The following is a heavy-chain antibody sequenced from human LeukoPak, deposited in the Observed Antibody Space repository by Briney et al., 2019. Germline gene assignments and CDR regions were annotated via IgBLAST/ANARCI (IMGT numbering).Heavy chain of an antibody. CDR3: ARVVAGTGTAFDI. D-gene: IGHD6-19*01. J-gene: IGHJ3*02. Sequence: GGSLRLSCAASGFTFSTYSMNWVRQAPGKGLEWVSSISSSSSYIYYADSVKGRFTISRDNAKNSLYLQMNSLRAEDTAVYFCARVVAGTGTAFDIWGQGTMVTVSS. CDR2: ISSSSSYI. V-gene: IGHV3-21*01. CDR1: GFTFSTYS.